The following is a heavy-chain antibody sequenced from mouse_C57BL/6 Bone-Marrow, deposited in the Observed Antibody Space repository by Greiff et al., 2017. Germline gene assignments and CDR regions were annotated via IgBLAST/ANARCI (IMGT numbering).Heavy chain of an antibody. D-gene: IGHD2-1*01. V-gene: IGHV5-4*01. CDR1: GFTFSSYA. CDR2: ISDGGSYT. J-gene: IGHJ2*01. CDR3: ARDHYGNYGY. Sequence: EVKLQESGGGLVKPGGSLKLSCAASGFTFSSYAMSWVRQTPEKRLEWVATISDGGSYTYYPDNVKGRFTISRDTAKNNLYLQMSHLKSEDTAMYYCARDHYGNYGYWGQGTTLTVSS.